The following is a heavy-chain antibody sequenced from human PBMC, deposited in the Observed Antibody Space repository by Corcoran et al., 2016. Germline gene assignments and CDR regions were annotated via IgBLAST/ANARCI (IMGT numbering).Heavy chain of an antibody. CDR3: ARGPGGYSTYYFDYYGMDV. CDR2: INSDGSST. D-gene: IGHD4-4*01. CDR1: GFTLNNYW. J-gene: IGHJ6*02. V-gene: IGHV3-74*01. Sequence: EVQLVESGGGLVQPGESLRLSCVASGFTLNNYWMHWVRQAPGKGLVWVSRINSDGSSTTYVDSVKGRFTISRDNAKNTLYRQMNSLRAEDTAVFYCARGPGGYSTYYFDYYGMDVWGQGPPVTASS.